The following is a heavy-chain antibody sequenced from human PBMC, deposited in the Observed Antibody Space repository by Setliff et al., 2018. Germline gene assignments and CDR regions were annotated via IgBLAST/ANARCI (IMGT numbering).Heavy chain of an antibody. V-gene: IGHV3-20*04. J-gene: IGHJ4*02. CDR1: GFTFDDYG. D-gene: IGHD6-13*01. CDR2: IRWNGGRT. CDR3: AREGDSGWYGGGIDN. Sequence: LGGSLRLSCAASGFTFDDYGMSWVRQAPGKGLEWVSGIRWNGGRTGYADSVKGRFTISRDNAKNSLYLQRNSRGAEDTALYYCAREGDSGWYGGGIDNWGQGTPVTVS.